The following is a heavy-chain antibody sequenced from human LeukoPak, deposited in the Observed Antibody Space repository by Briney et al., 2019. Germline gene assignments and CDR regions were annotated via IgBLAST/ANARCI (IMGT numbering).Heavy chain of an antibody. CDR3: ASGTYRLGDY. D-gene: IGHD3-10*01. Sequence: GGSQRLYCAATGFSFNTYAMSWVRQAPGKALEWLYGISGSGVDTHYADSVKGRFRISRDNSKNAMYLQLNSLRAEDTAVYYCASGTYRLGDYWGLGTLVTVSS. CDR2: ISGSGVDT. V-gene: IGHV3-23*01. J-gene: IGHJ4*02. CDR1: GFSFNTYA.